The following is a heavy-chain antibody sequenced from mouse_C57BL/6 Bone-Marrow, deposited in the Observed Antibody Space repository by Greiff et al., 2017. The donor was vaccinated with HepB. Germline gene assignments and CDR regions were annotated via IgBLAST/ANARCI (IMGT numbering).Heavy chain of an antibody. V-gene: IGHV1-20*01. Sequence: VQLKESGPELVKPGDSVKISCKASGYSFTGYFMNWVMQSHGKSLEWIGRINPYNGDTFYNQKFKGKATLTVDKSSSTAHMELRSLTSEDSAVYYCARPGRGAWFAYWGQGTLVTVSA. CDR1: GYSFTGYF. CDR3: ARPGRGAWFAY. D-gene: IGHD1-1*01. J-gene: IGHJ3*01. CDR2: INPYNGDT.